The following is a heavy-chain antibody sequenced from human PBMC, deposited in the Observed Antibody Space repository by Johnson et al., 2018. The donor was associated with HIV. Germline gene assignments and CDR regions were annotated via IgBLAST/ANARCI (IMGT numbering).Heavy chain of an antibody. D-gene: IGHD3-3*01. CDR2: ISYDGSNK. CDR1: GFTFSNYA. J-gene: IGHJ3*02. CDR3: ARDRRITIFGSGRAVQSNDAFDI. Sequence: VQLVESGGGVVQPGGSLRLSCAASGFTFSNYAMYWVRQAPGKGLEWVAAISYDGSNKYYADSVKGRFTISRDNSKNTLYLQMNSLRAEDTAVYYCARDRRITIFGSGRAVQSNDAFDIWGQGTMVTVSS. V-gene: IGHV3-30*04.